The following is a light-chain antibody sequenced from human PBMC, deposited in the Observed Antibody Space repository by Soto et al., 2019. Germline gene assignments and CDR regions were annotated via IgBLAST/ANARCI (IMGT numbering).Light chain of an antibody. CDR3: QQIYSTSWT. J-gene: IGKJ1*01. Sequence: DIQMTQSPSSLSASVGDRVTITCRASQSISTYLYWYQQKPGKAPKLLIYGASSLQSVVPSGFSRNGSGTDFTLTISSLQPEDFSTYYCQQIYSTSWTFGQGTKVELK. CDR1: QSISTY. V-gene: IGKV1-39*01. CDR2: GAS.